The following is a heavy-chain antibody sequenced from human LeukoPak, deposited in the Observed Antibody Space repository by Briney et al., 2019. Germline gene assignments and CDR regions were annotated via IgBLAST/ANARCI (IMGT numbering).Heavy chain of an antibody. CDR1: GFTFSSYG. J-gene: IGHJ3*02. Sequence: GRSLRLSCAASGFTFSSYGMHWVRQAPGKGLEWVAVISYDGSNKYYADSVKGRFTISRDNSKNTLYLQMNSLRAEDTAVYHCARDYDFGSGSESLGALDIWGQGTMVTVSS. CDR3: ARDYDFGSGSESLGALDI. CDR2: ISYDGSNK. D-gene: IGHD3-10*01. V-gene: IGHV3-30*03.